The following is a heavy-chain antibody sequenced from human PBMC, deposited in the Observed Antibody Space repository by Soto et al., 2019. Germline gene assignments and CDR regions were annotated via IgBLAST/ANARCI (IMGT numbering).Heavy chain of an antibody. D-gene: IGHD1-1*01. Sequence: XSVKVSCKASGYRFIDHYSDWVRQAPGQGLEWMGWINPDSGGTNYAQKFQGRVTMTRDTSISTAYMELSRLRSDDTAVYYCVKTSVERDWFDPWGQRTLVTVSS. CDR3: VKTSVERDWFDP. CDR1: GYRFIDHY. V-gene: IGHV1-2*02. CDR2: INPDSGGT. J-gene: IGHJ5*02.